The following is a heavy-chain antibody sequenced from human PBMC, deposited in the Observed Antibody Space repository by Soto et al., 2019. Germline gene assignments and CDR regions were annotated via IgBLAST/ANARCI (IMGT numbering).Heavy chain of an antibody. CDR1: GFSFSISP. V-gene: IGHV3-30-3*01. Sequence: GGSLRLSCAASGFSFSISPMHWVRQAPGKGPEWVALISYDGTNKFYADSVKGRFTISRDNSKSTLYLQVDSLRPEDAAVYYCARYPKTSGGQHWAFNYFDSWGQGTLVNVSS. D-gene: IGHD7-27*01. CDR2: ISYDGTNK. CDR3: ARYPKTSGGQHWAFNYFDS. J-gene: IGHJ4*02.